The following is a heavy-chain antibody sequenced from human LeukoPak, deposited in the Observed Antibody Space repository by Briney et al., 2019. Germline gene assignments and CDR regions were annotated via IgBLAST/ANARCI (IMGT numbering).Heavy chain of an antibody. Sequence: GASVKVSCKASGYTFTNYGLSWVRQAPGQGLEWMGWISAYNGNTNYAQKLQGRVTMTTDTSTSTAYMELRSLRSDDTAVYYCARAVHMPFDGWFDPWGQGTLVTVSS. V-gene: IGHV1-18*01. J-gene: IGHJ5*02. CDR3: ARAVHMPFDGWFDP. CDR1: GYTFTNYG. CDR2: ISAYNGNT. D-gene: IGHD2-2*01.